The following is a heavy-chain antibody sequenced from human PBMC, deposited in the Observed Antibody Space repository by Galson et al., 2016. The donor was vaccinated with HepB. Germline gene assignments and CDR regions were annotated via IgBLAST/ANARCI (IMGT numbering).Heavy chain of an antibody. CDR3: ARDTPSQIFGVFIGNYYPYGMDV. CDR1: GYTFTNYY. Sequence: SVKVSCKASGYTFTNYYVHWVRQAPGQGLEWMGLINPTAGRTTYDQNFPGRATMTRDTSTSTVYMELTSLRSEDTAVYYCARDTPSQIFGVFIGNYYPYGMDVLGQGTTVTVSS. D-gene: IGHD3-3*01. V-gene: IGHV1-46*01. J-gene: IGHJ6*02. CDR2: INPTAGRT.